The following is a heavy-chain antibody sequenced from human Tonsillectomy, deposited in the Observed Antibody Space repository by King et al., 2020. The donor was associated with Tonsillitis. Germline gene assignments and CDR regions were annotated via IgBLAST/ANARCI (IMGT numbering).Heavy chain of an antibody. V-gene: IGHV4-59*01. D-gene: IGHD4-11*01. J-gene: IGHJ4*02. Sequence: QLQESGPGLVKPSETLSLSCTVSGGSISSYYWSWIRQPPGKGLEWIGYIYYSGSTNYNPSLKSRVTISVDTSENQFSLKLSSVTAADTAVYYCARGPDYSNSFFDYWGQGTLVTVSS. CDR3: ARGPDYSNSFFDY. CDR1: GGSISSYY. CDR2: IYYSGST.